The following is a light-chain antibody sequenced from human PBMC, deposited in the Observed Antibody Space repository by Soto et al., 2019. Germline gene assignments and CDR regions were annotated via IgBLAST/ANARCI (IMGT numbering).Light chain of an antibody. J-gene: IGKJ3*01. CDR3: HQYNSYPFT. CDR1: QSISSG. CDR2: KTS. Sequence: DIQITQSPSTLSASVGDRVTITCRASQSISSGLAWYQQKPGKATKLLIYKTSSLGSWVPSRFSGSGSGTEFTLSISSLQPDDFATYYCHQYNSYPFTFGPGTKVDIK. V-gene: IGKV1-5*03.